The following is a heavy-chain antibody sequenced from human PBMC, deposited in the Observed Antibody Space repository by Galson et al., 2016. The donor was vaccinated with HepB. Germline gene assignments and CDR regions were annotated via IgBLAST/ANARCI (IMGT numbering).Heavy chain of an antibody. V-gene: IGHV1-18*01. J-gene: IGHJ4*02. CDR3: ARGSSWRYFDY. Sequence: SVKVSCKASGYSFTSYGIAWVRQAPGQGLEWMGWISDYNGDRNYAQKFQGRVALTTDTSTTTGYMELTSLRSEDTAFYFCARGSSWRYFDYWGQGTQVTVSS. CDR1: GYSFTSYG. D-gene: IGHD6-13*01. CDR2: ISDYNGDR.